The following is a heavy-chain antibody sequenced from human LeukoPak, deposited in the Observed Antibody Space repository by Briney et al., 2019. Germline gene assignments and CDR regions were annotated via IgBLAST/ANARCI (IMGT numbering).Heavy chain of an antibody. CDR2: IDPRGALT. V-gene: IGHV3-23*01. J-gene: IGHJ4*02. D-gene: IGHD2-2*02. Sequence: PGGSLRLSCVASGFNFSTYAMTWVRQAPGKGLEWVSDIDPRGALTLYADSVKARFTISRDNAKNSLYLQMNSLRAEDTAVYYCARSSGVPAAILDYWGQGTLVTVSS. CDR3: ARSSGVPAAILDY. CDR1: GFNFSTYA.